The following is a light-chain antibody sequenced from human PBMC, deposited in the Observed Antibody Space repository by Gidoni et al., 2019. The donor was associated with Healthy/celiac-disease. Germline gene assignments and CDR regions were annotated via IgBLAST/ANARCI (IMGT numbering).Light chain of an antibody. CDR1: QSVSSY. Sequence: IVLTQYPATLSLSTGERATLSCRASQSVSSYLAWYQQKPGQAPRLLIYDASNRATGIPARFSGSGSGTDFTLTISSLEPEDFAVYYCQQRSNSPLTFGGGTKVEIK. CDR2: DAS. CDR3: QQRSNSPLT. V-gene: IGKV3-11*01. J-gene: IGKJ4*01.